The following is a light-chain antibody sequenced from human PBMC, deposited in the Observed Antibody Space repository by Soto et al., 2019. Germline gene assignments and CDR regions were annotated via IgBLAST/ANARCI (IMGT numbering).Light chain of an antibody. J-gene: IGLJ1*01. V-gene: IGLV1-44*01. CDR1: SSNIGSNT. CDR2: SNN. CDR3: AAWYDSLNGYV. Sequence: QSVLTQPPSASGTPGQRVTISCSGSSSNIGSNTVNWYQQLPGTAPKLLIYSNNQRPSGVPDRFSGSKSGTSASLAISGLQSDDEGDYYCAAWYDSLNGYVFGSGTKLTVI.